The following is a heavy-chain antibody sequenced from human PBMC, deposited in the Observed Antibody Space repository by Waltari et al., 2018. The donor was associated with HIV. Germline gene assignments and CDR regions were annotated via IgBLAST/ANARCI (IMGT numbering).Heavy chain of an antibody. CDR1: GYTFSNHE. J-gene: IGHJ3*02. D-gene: IGHD3-22*01. Sequence: QVQLVQSGAEVKKPGAAVKVSCKASGYTFSNHEISWVRQGTGQGLEWMGWMNPNSGNTGYAQKFQGRVTMTRDISISTAYMELSSLRSEDTAVYYCARRKCDGSGYHDAFDIWGQGTMVTVSS. CDR2: MNPNSGNT. CDR3: ARRKCDGSGYHDAFDI. V-gene: IGHV1-8*01.